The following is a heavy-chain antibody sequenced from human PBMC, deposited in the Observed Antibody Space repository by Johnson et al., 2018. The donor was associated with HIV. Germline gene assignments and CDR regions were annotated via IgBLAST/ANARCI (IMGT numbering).Heavy chain of an antibody. D-gene: IGHD3-22*01. V-gene: IGHV3-30-3*01. CDR1: GITFSDYY. CDR3: ARGGLTYYYDSSGYPDAFDI. Sequence: QVQLVESGGGLVKPGGSLRLSCAASGITFSDYYMSWIRQAPGKGLEWVAVISYDGSNKYYADSVKGRFTISRDNSKNTLYLQMNSLRAEDTAVYYCARGGLTYYYDSSGYPDAFDIWGQGTMVTVSS. CDR2: ISYDGSNK. J-gene: IGHJ3*02.